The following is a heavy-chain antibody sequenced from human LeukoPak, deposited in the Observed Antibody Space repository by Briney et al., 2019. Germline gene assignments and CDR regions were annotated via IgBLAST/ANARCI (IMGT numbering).Heavy chain of an antibody. CDR1: GGSISSYY. V-gene: IGHV4-59*01. J-gene: IGHJ4*02. CDR2: IYYSGST. Sequence: SETLSLTCTVSGGSISSYYWRWIRQPPGKGLEWIGYIYYSGSTNYNPSLKSRVTISVDTSKNQFSLKLSSVTAADTAVYYCAGGGLVVAGSFFFDYWGQGTLVTVSS. CDR3: AGGGLVVAGSFFFDY. D-gene: IGHD6-19*01.